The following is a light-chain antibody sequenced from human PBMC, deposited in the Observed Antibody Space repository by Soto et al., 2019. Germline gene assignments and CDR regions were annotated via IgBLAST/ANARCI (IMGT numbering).Light chain of an antibody. CDR1: SSDVGSYNS. Sequence: QSALTQPASVSGSPGQSITISCTGTSSDVGSYNSVSWYQQHPGKAPKVMIYDVSNRPSGVSNRFSGSKSGNTASLTISGLQAEDEADYYCGSYTSSSTLVFGGGTKVTVL. J-gene: IGLJ2*01. V-gene: IGLV2-14*01. CDR3: GSYTSSSTLV. CDR2: DVS.